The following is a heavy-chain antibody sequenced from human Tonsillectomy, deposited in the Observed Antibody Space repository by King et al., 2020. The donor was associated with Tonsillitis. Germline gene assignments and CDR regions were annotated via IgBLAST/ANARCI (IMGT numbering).Heavy chain of an antibody. CDR2: IRYDGSNK. V-gene: IGHV3-30*02. D-gene: IGHD4-17*01. Sequence: VQLVESGGGVVQPGGSLRLSCAASGFTFSSYGMHWVRKAPGKGLEWVAFIRYDGSNKYYADSVKGRFTISRDNSKNTLYLQMNSLRAEDTAVYYCAKDEDGIDYWGQGTLVTVSS. CDR1: GFTFSSYG. CDR3: AKDEDGIDY. J-gene: IGHJ4*02.